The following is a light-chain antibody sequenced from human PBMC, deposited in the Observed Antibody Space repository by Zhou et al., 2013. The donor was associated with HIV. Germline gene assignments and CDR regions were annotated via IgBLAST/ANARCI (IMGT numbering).Light chain of an antibody. Sequence: EIVMTQSPATLSLSPGERATLSCRASQSVSSNYLAWYQQIPGQAPRLLIYGASSRATGIPDRFSGSGSGTDFTLTISRLEPEDFAVYYCQQYVSSPYTFGLGDQAGDQT. CDR2: GAS. V-gene: IGKV3-20*01. CDR3: QQYVSSPYT. CDR1: QSVSSNY. J-gene: IGKJ2*01.